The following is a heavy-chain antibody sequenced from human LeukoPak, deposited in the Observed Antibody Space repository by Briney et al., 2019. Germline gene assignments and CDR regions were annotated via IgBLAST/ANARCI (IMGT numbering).Heavy chain of an antibody. CDR2: ISSDGSHK. J-gene: IGHJ5*02. CDR1: GFTFSSYA. CDR3: ARDGTTAWGPYNWLDP. Sequence: QPGRSLRLSCAASGFTFSSYAVDWVRQAPGKGLEWVAVISSDGSHKLYADSVKGRITISRDNSKNTMYLQMNSLRGEDTAVYYCARDGTTAWGPYNWLDPWGQGTLVTVSP. D-gene: IGHD1-1*01. V-gene: IGHV3-30-3*01.